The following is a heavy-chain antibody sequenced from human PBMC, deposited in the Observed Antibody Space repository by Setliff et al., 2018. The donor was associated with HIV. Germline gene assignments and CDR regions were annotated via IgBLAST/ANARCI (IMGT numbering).Heavy chain of an antibody. CDR3: ARGAQDIVLMVYARGYYYMDV. J-gene: IGHJ6*03. CDR2: IYHNGAT. D-gene: IGHD2-8*01. Sequence: SETLSLTCAVSGGSISSSKWRSWVRQPPGEGLEWIGEIYHNGATNYSPSLKSRVTISVDKSKNQFSLKLSAVTAADTAVYYCARGAQDIVLMVYARGYYYMDVWGKGTTVTVSS. V-gene: IGHV4-4*02. CDR1: GGSISSSKW.